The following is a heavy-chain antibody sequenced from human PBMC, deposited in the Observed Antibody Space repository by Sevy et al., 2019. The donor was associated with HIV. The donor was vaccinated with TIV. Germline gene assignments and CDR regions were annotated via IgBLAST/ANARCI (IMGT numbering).Heavy chain of an antibody. CDR1: GGSVSSGSYY. V-gene: IGHV4-61*01. CDR2: IYYSGST. J-gene: IGHJ6*02. CDR3: AKIDYDFWSGVNYYYYGMDV. D-gene: IGHD3-3*01. Sequence: SETLSLTCTVSGGSVSSGSYYWSWIRQPPGKGLEWIGYIYYSGSTNYNPSLKSRVTISVDTSKNQFSLKLSSVTAADTAVYYCAKIDYDFWSGVNYYYYGMDVWGQGTTVTVSS.